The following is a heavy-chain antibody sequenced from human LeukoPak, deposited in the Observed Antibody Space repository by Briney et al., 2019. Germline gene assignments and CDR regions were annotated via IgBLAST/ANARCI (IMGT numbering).Heavy chain of an antibody. CDR2: IRYDGSSK. CDR3: AKEGPAGGRAFDI. J-gene: IGHJ3*02. CDR1: GFTFSSYG. V-gene: IGHV3-30*02. Sequence: GGSLRLSCAASGFTFSSYGMHWVRQAPGKGLEWVAFIRYDGSSKYYADSVKGRFTISRDNSKNTLYLQMNSLRAEDTAVYYCAKEGPAGGRAFDIWGQGTMVTVSS. D-gene: IGHD1-14*01.